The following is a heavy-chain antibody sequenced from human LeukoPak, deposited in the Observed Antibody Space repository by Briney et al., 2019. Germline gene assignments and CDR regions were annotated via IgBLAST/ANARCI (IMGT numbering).Heavy chain of an antibody. CDR3: ARAYYGSGSHYFDY. Sequence: PSETLSLTCTVSGGSISSSSYYWGWIRQPPGKGLEWIENIYYSGSTYYNPSLKSRVNISVDTSKNQFSLKLSSVTAADTAVYYCARAYYGSGSHYFDYWGQGTLVTVSS. D-gene: IGHD3-10*01. J-gene: IGHJ4*02. CDR1: GGSISSSSYY. V-gene: IGHV4-39*01. CDR2: IYYSGST.